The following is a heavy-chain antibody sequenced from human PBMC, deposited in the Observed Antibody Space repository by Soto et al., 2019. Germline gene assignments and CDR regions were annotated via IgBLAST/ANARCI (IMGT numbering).Heavy chain of an antibody. J-gene: IGHJ5*02. CDR2: IYWNDDK. Sequence: SGPTLVNPTQTLRLTCAFSGFSLSASGASVGWIRQPLGKALEWLAHIYWNDDKRYSPSLRSRLTISKDTSKNQVVLTFTNMDPADTGTYYCVHRLDVPGLAFDPWGQGTLVTVSS. D-gene: IGHD3-10*02. CDR1: GFSLSASGAS. V-gene: IGHV2-5*01. CDR3: VHRLDVPGLAFDP.